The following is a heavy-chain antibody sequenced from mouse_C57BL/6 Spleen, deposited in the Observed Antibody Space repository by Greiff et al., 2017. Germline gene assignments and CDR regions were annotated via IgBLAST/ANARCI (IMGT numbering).Heavy chain of an antibody. J-gene: IGHJ4*01. CDR2: INPSTGGT. V-gene: IGHV1-42*01. CDR3: ARSTDYAMDY. CDR1: GYSFTGYY. Sequence: SGPELVKPGASVKISCKASGYSFTGYYMNWVKQSPEKSLEWIGEINPSTGGTTYNQKFKAKATLTVDKSSSTAYMQLKSLTSEDSAVYYCARSTDYAMDYWGQGTSVTVSS.